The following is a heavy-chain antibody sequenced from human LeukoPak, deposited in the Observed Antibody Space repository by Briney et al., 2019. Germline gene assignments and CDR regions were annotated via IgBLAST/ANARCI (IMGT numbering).Heavy chain of an antibody. CDR2: ITSRSSST. CDR1: GFTFGDYY. D-gene: IGHD2-15*01. J-gene: IGHJ6*02. Sequence: VGSLRLSCAASGFTFGDYYMNWIRQAPGKGLQWVSYITSRSSSTNYADSVQGRFTISRDNAKNSLFLQMDSLRAEDTAVYYCARGFCSGSSCNYYYGMDVWGQGTTVTVSS. V-gene: IGHV3-11*03. CDR3: ARGFCSGSSCNYYYGMDV.